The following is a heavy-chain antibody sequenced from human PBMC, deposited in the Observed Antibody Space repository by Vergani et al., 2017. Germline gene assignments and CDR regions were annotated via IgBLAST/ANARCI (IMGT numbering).Heavy chain of an antibody. CDR3: ARSEYSSSYDYYYYMDV. J-gene: IGHJ6*03. Sequence: QVQLQESGPGLVKSSETLSLTCTVSGRSISSGDYYWSWIRQPPGKGLEWIGYIYYSGSTYYNPSLKSRVTISVDTSKNQFSLKLSSVTAADTAVYYCARSEYSSSYDYYYYMDVWGKGTTVTVSS. V-gene: IGHV4-30-4*01. CDR1: GRSISSGDYY. CDR2: IYYSGST. D-gene: IGHD6-6*01.